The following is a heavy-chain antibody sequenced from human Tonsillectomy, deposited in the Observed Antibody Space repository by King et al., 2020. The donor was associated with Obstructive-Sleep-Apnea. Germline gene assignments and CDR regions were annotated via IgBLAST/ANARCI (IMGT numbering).Heavy chain of an antibody. CDR3: ARRLFTMDGFDY. D-gene: IGHD3-10*01. CDR1: GYSLTIYW. CDR2: IYPGYSDT. J-gene: IGHJ4*02. V-gene: IGHV5-51*01. Sequence: VQLVESGAEVKKPGESLKISCKAFGYSLTIYWSGWVRQMPGKGLEWRGIIYPGYSDTRYSPSFQGNVTIPVDKSISTAYLQWSSLKASDTAMYYCARRLFTMDGFDYWGQGTLVTVSS.